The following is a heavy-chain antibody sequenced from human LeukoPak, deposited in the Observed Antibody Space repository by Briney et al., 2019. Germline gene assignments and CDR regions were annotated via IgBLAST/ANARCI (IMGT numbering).Heavy chain of an antibody. J-gene: IGHJ4*02. CDR2: INPNSGGT. Sequence: ASVKVSCKASGYTFTGYYMHWVRQAPGQGLEWMGWINPNSGGTNYAQKFQGRVTTTRDTSISTAYMELSRLRSDDTAVYYCAREMGAAAGTAEPDYWGQGTLVTVSS. D-gene: IGHD6-13*01. CDR1: GYTFTGYY. V-gene: IGHV1-2*02. CDR3: AREMGAAAGTAEPDY.